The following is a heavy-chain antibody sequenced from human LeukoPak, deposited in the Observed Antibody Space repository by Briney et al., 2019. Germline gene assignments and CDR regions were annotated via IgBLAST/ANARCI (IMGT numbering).Heavy chain of an antibody. J-gene: IGHJ5*02. V-gene: IGHV4-34*01. CDR2: INHSGST. D-gene: IGHD6-13*01. CDR1: GGSFSGYY. CDR3: ARARTGYSSSWYMSWFDP. Sequence: SETLSLTCAVYGGSFSGYYWSWIRQPPGKGLKWIGEINHSGSTNYNPSLKSRVTISVDTSKNQFSLKLSSVTAADTAVYYCARARTGYSSSWYMSWFDPWGQGTLVTVSS.